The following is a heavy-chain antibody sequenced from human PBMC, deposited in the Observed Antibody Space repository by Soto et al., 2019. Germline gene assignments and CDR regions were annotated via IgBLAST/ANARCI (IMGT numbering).Heavy chain of an antibody. V-gene: IGHV1-18*01. CDR2: ISAYNGNT. Sequence: AASVKVSCKASGFAFTSSAVQWVRQAPGQGLEWMGWISAYNGNTNYAQKLQGRVTMTTDTSTSTAYMELRSLRSDDTAVYYCARIGLGHPLWFDPWGQGTLVTVSS. J-gene: IGHJ5*02. CDR3: ARIGLGHPLWFDP. CDR1: GFAFTSSA. D-gene: IGHD3-22*01.